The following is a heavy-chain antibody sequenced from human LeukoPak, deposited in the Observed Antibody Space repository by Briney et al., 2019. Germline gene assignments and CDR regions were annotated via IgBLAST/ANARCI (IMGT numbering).Heavy chain of an antibody. V-gene: IGHV4-59*12. CDR2: IYYSGST. D-gene: IGHD3-16*01. J-gene: IGHJ3*02. CDR1: GGSISSYY. CDR3: ASSSLRGSDAFDI. Sequence: SETLSLTCTVSGGSISSYYWSWIRQPPGKGLEWIGYIYYSGSTNYNPSLKSRVTISLDTSKNQFSLKLSSVTPEDTAVYYCASSSLRGSDAFDIWGQGTMVTVSS.